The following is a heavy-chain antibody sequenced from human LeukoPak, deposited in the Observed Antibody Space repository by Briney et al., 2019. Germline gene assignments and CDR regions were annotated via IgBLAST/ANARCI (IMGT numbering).Heavy chain of an antibody. J-gene: IGHJ4*02. CDR1: GGSISSSSYY. D-gene: IGHD1-14*01. CDR3: ARLTYQPAYSDF. CDR2: IYYSGTT. Sequence: SETLSLTCTVSGGSISSSSYYWGWIRQPPGKGLEWIGSIYYSGTTYYNPSLKSRVTISRDTSKNQFSLKLSSITDADTAVYYCARLTYQPAYSDFWGQGTLVTVSS. V-gene: IGHV4-39*01.